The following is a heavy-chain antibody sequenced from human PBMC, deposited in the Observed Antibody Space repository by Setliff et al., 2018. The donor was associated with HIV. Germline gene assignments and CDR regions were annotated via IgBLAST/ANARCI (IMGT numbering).Heavy chain of an antibody. V-gene: IGHV1-46*01. D-gene: IGHD2-2*01. CDR3: ARSLQWGCSSTTCYVGY. J-gene: IGHJ4*02. CDR1: GGSISISV. CDR2: INPSSGST. Sequence: GASVKVSCKASGGSISISVISWVRQAPGQGLEWMGIINPSSGSTSFAQKFQGRVTMTRDTSTSTVYMELSSLRSEDTAVYYCARSLQWGCSSTTCYVGYWGQGTLVTVSS.